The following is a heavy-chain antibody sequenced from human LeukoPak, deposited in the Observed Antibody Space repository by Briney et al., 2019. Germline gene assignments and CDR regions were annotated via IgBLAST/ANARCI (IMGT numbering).Heavy chain of an antibody. CDR3: ARGRLEAGVCYFDY. D-gene: IGHD2-8*01. Sequence: SQTLSLTCTVSGGSISSGDYYWSWIRQPPGKGLEWIGYIYYSGSTYYNPSLKSRVTISVDTSKNQFSLKLSSVTAADTAVYYCARGRLEAGVCYFDYWGQGTLVTVSS. CDR1: GGSISSGDYY. J-gene: IGHJ4*02. CDR2: IYYSGST. V-gene: IGHV4-30-4*08.